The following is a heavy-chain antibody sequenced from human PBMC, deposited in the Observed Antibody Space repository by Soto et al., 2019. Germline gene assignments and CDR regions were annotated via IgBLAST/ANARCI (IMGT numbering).Heavy chain of an antibody. CDR3: GREAVGVESPGFDY. CDR2: IDYSGST. D-gene: IGHD2-21*01. Sequence: QVQLQESGPGLVKPSQTLSLTCTVSGASISNGGYYWTWIRQHPGKGLEWIGYIDYSGSTYYNPSLETRITISVDTSKNHFSLKLTSVTAADTAVYYCGREAVGVESPGFDYWGQGTLVTVSS. CDR1: GASISNGGYY. J-gene: IGHJ4*02. V-gene: IGHV4-31*03.